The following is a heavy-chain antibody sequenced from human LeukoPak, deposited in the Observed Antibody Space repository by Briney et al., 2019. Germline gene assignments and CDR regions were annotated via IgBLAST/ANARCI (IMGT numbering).Heavy chain of an antibody. CDR1: GFRFTSYW. CDR3: ARLSSGYSSGLDY. Sequence: GESLKISCKGSGFRFTSYWIGWVRPMPGKGLEWMGIIYPGDSDTRYSPSFQGQVTIPADKSISTAYLQWSSLKASDTAMYYCARLSSGYSSGLDYWGQGTLVTVSS. CDR2: IYPGDSDT. D-gene: IGHD6-19*01. J-gene: IGHJ4*02. V-gene: IGHV5-51*01.